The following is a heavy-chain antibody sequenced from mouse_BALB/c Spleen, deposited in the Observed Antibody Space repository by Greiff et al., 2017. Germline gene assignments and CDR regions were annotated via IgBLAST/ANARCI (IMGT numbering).Heavy chain of an antibody. CDR2: IWSGGST. Sequence: VMLVESGPGLVQPSQSLSITCTVSGFSLTSYGVHWVRQSPGKGLEWLGVIWSGGSTDYNAAFISRLSISKDNSKSQVFFKMNSLQANDTAIYYCARTYGIYYAMDYWGQGTSVTVSS. V-gene: IGHV2-2*02. D-gene: IGHD2-1*01. CDR3: ARTYGIYYAMDY. CDR1: GFSLTSYG. J-gene: IGHJ4*01.